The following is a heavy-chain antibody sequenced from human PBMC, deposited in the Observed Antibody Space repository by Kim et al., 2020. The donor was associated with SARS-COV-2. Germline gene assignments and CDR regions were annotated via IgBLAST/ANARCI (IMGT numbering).Heavy chain of an antibody. CDR3: ARLIQYQYPHYYYYYGMDV. J-gene: IGHJ6*02. Sequence: SETLSLTCAVYGGSFSGYYWSWIRQPPGKGLEWIGEINHSGSTNYNPSLKSRVTISVDTSKNQFSLKLSSVTAADTAVYYCARLIQYQYPHYYYYYGMDVWGQGTTVTVSS. D-gene: IGHD2-2*01. CDR1: GGSFSGYY. CDR2: INHSGST. V-gene: IGHV4-34*01.